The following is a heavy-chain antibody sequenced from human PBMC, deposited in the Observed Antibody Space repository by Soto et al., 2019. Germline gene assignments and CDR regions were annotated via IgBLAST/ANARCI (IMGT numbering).Heavy chain of an antibody. CDR3: ARGDRYYYDSSGVDY. J-gene: IGHJ4*02. CDR2: INSDGSST. CDR1: GFTISSYW. D-gene: IGHD3-22*01. Sequence: EVQLVESEGGLVQPGGSLRLSCAASGFTISSYWMHWVRQAPGKGLVWVSRINSDGSSTSYADSVKGRFTISRDNAKNTLYLQMNSLRAEDTAVYYCARGDRYYYDSSGVDYWGQGTLVTVSS. V-gene: IGHV3-74*01.